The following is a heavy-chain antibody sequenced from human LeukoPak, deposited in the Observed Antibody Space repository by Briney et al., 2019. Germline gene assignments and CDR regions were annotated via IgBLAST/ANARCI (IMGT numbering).Heavy chain of an antibody. CDR2: ISGSGGST. V-gene: IGHV3-23*01. J-gene: IGHJ4*02. Sequence: PGGSLRLSCAVSGFTFSSYAMSWVRQAPGKGLEWVSAISGSGGSTYYADSVKGRFTISRDNSKNTLYLQMNSLRAEDTAVYYCAKALYDFWSGYTFDYWGQGTLVTVSS. CDR3: AKALYDFWSGYTFDY. CDR1: GFTFSSYA. D-gene: IGHD3-3*01.